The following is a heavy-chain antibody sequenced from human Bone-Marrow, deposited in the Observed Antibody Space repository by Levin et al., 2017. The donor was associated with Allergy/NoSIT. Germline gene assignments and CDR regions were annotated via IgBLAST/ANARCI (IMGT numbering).Heavy chain of an antibody. CDR2: ISYKGNA. V-gene: IGHV4-30-4*01. CDR3: ARETNWNFYSGWFDP. CDR1: GDSMSGADYF. Sequence: LRLSCDVSGDSMSGADYFWTWIRQTPGKGLEYIGHISYKGNAHYNPSFMSRLDISIDTSRNRFFLNLTLVTYADTAVYYCARETNWNFYSGWFDPWGPGTLVTVTS. J-gene: IGHJ5*02. D-gene: IGHD1-7*01.